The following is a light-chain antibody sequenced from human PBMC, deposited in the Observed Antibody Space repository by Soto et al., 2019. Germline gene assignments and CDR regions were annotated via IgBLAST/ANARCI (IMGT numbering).Light chain of an antibody. Sequence: QSALKFPPSGSGAPDQMLTNSCTGTSSNIRADYDVHWYQQLPRTAPKIPIYANSNRPSGVPFRFSGSKSGISASLAINGLQADDEAAYYCQSYESSSLSGLVFGSGTKGTVL. CDR2: ANS. CDR3: QSYESSSLSGLV. V-gene: IGLV1-40*01. CDR1: SSNIRADYD. J-gene: IGLJ1*01.